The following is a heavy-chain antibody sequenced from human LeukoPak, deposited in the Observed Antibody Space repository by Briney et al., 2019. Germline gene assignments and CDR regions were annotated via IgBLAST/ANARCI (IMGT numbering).Heavy chain of an antibody. D-gene: IGHD3-10*01. J-gene: IGHJ4*02. Sequence: GGSLRLSCAASGFTFSSYEMNWVRQAPGKGLEWVSYISSSGSTIYYADSVKGRFTISRDNAKNSLYLQMNRLRAEDTAVYYCARAKPKNMVRGLIMRRESRYYFDYWGQGTLVTVSS. V-gene: IGHV3-48*03. CDR2: ISSSGSTI. CDR3: ARAKPKNMVRGLIMRRESRYYFDY. CDR1: GFTFSSYE.